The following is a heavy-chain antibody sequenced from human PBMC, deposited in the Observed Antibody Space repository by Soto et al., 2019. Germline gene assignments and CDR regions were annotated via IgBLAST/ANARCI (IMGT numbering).Heavy chain of an antibody. CDR2: IYWDDDK. D-gene: IGHD2-21*02. J-gene: IGHJ6*01. CDR1: GFSLSTGGVG. CDR3: AHSRCGGDCLRSYSSHYYDGMDV. V-gene: IGHV2-5*02. Sequence: QITLKESGPALVKPTQTLTLTCTFTGFSLSTGGVGVGWMRQPPGKALEWLALIYWDDDKRYSPSLKSRLTVTKDNSKNQVVLTMTNMDPVDTATYYCAHSRCGGDCLRSYSSHYYDGMDVWGQGTTVTVSS.